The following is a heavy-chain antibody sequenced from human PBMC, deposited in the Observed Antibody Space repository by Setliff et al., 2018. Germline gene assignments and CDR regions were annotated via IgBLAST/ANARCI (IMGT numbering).Heavy chain of an antibody. CDR1: GYTFTGYY. CDR3: AVAKALTSYDHVWGSQPIDY. D-gene: IGHD3-16*01. Sequence: ASVKVSCKASGYTFTGYYMHWVRQAPGQGLEWMGWINPNSGGTHYAQKFQGRVTMTRDTSISTAYMGLSRLRSDDTAIYYCAVAKALTSYDHVWGSQPIDYWGQGSLVTVSS. V-gene: IGHV1-2*02. CDR2: INPNSGGT. J-gene: IGHJ4*02.